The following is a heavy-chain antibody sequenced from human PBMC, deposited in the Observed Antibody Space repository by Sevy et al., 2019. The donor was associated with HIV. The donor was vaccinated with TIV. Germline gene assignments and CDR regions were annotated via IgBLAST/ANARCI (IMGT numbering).Heavy chain of an antibody. J-gene: IGHJ4*02. Sequence: GGSLRLSCVASGFTFSSYNMNWVRQAPGKGLEWVSSISSSSSYVYHADSVKGRFTISRDNAKNSLYLQMNSLRAEDTAVYYCAKWDADRRWFFDYWGQGTLFTVSS. CDR3: AKWDADRRWFFDY. V-gene: IGHV3-21*06. CDR2: ISSSSSYV. D-gene: IGHD1-26*01. CDR1: GFTFSSYN.